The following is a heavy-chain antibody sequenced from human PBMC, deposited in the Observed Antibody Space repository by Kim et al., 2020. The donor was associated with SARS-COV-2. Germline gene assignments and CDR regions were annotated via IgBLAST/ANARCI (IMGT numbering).Heavy chain of an antibody. V-gene: IGHV3-33*01. D-gene: IGHD2-15*01. Sequence: GGSLRLSCAASGFTFSSYGMHWVRQAPGKGLEWVAVIWYDGSNKYYADSVKGRFTISRDNSENTLYLQMNSLRAEDTAVYYCARDLSYSGGFDPWGQGTLVTVSS. CDR3: ARDLSYSGGFDP. CDR2: IWYDGSNK. J-gene: IGHJ5*02. CDR1: GFTFSSYG.